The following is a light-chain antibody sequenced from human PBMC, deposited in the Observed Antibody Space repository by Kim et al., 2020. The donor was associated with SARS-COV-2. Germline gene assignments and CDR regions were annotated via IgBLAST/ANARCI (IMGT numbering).Light chain of an antibody. J-gene: IGLJ2*01. V-gene: IGLV7-43*01. CDR1: TGEVNSGYY. CDR2: STS. CDR3: LLYYGGVLV. Sequence: PGVTVQLTIAYSTGEVNSGYYPNWFQQKPEPATRALIYSTSNKRAWTPARVSGSLLGGKAALTLSGVQPEDEAEYYCLLYYGGVLVFGGGTQMTVL.